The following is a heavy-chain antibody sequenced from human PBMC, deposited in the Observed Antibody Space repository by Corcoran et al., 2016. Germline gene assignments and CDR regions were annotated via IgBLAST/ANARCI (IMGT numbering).Heavy chain of an antibody. CDR3: ARQRGGDCSGGSCYRTAEYFQH. CDR2: IYPGDSDT. D-gene: IGHD2-15*01. CDR1: GYSFTSYW. V-gene: IGHV5-51*01. Sequence: EVQLVQSGAEVKKPGESLKISCKGSGYSFTSYWIGWVRQMPGKGLEWMVIIYPGDSDTRYSPSIQGQVTISADKSISTAYLQWSSLKASDTAMYYCARQRGGDCSGGSCYRTAEYFQHWGQGTLVTVSS. J-gene: IGHJ1*01.